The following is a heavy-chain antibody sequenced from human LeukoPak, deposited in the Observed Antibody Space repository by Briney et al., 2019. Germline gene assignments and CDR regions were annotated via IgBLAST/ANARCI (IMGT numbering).Heavy chain of an antibody. D-gene: IGHD6-19*01. CDR1: GDSINSNNYY. V-gene: IGHV4-61*02. J-gene: IGHJ5*02. Sequence: SETLSLTCTVSGDSINSNNYYWSWIRQPAGMGLEWIGRIYSSGSTNYNPSLKSRVTISVDTSKNQFSLKLSSVTAADTAVYYCARESKDSSGWYDTQSNWFDPWGQGTLVTVSS. CDR2: IYSSGST. CDR3: ARESKDSSGWYDTQSNWFDP.